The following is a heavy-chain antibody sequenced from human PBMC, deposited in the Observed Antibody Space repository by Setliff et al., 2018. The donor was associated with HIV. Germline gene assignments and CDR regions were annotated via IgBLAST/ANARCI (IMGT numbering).Heavy chain of an antibody. CDR1: GGSISGYY. J-gene: IGHJ5*02. D-gene: IGHD5-18*01. V-gene: IGHV4-59*01. CDR3: ARRGRTGNSYVLHWFDP. CDR2: IFFTGNT. Sequence: PSETLSLTCTVSGGSISGYYWSWIRQPPGKGLEYIGSIFFTGNTIYNPSLKARVTLSVDMSKNQVFLRLSSVTAADTAVYFCARRGRTGNSYVLHWFDPWGQGTLVTVSS.